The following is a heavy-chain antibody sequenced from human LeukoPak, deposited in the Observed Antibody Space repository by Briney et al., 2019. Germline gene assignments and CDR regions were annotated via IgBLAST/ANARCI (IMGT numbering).Heavy chain of an antibody. J-gene: IGHJ5*02. V-gene: IGHV3-21*01. D-gene: IGHD3-3*01. CDR2: ISSSSSYI. Sequence: GGSLRLSCAASGFTFSSYSMNWVRQAPGKGLAWVSSISSSSSYIYYADSVRGRFTISRDNAKNSLYLQMNSLRAEDTAVYYCARVDYTEGGWFDPWGQGTLVTVSS. CDR1: GFTFSSYS. CDR3: ARVDYTEGGWFDP.